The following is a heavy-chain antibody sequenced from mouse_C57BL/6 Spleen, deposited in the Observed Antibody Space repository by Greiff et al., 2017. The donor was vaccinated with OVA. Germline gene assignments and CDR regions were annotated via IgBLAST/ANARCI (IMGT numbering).Heavy chain of an antibody. CDR1: GFSLTSYG. CDR3: ASTIEGAMDY. V-gene: IGHV2-6*01. J-gene: IGHJ4*01. CDR2: IWGVGST. Sequence: VKVVESGPGLVAPSQSLSITCTVSGFSLTSYGVDWVRQSPGKGLEWLGVIWGVGSTNYNSALKSRLSISKDNSKSQVFLKMNSLQTDDTAMYYCASTIEGAMDYWGQGTSVTVSS.